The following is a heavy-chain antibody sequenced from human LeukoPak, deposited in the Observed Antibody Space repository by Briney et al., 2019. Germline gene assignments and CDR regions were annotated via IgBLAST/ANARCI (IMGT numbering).Heavy chain of an antibody. J-gene: IGHJ1*01. Sequence: GASVKVSCKASGYTFTGYYMHWVRQAPGQWLEWMGWINPNSGGTNYAQKFQGRVTMARDTSISTAYMELSRLRSDDTAVYYCARDGYCSGGSCYDAEYFQHWGQGTLVTVSS. V-gene: IGHV1-2*02. CDR3: ARDGYCSGGSCYDAEYFQH. D-gene: IGHD2-15*01. CDR2: INPNSGGT. CDR1: GYTFTGYY.